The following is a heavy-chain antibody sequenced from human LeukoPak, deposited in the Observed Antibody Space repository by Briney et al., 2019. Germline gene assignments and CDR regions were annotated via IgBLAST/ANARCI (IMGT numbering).Heavy chain of an antibody. J-gene: IGHJ4*02. CDR1: GYTFSNFG. D-gene: IGHD4-17*01. CDR2: IIPIFGTA. CDR3: ARGETTVPYFDY. V-gene: IGHV1-69*13. Sequence: SVKVSCKASGYTFSNFGISWVRQAPGQGLEWMGGIIPIFGTANYAQKFQGRVTITADESTSTAYMELSSLRSEDTAVYYCARGETTVPYFDYWGQGTLVTVSS.